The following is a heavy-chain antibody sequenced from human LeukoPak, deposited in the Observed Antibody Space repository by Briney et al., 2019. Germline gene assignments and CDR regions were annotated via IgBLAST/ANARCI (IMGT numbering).Heavy chain of an antibody. CDR2: ISAYNGNT. D-gene: IGHD3-9*01. CDR3: ARAPDFDWLLPFDY. CDR1: GYTFTSYG. V-gene: IGHV1-18*01. Sequence: ASVKVSCKASGYTFTSYGISWVRQAPGQGLEWMGWISAYNGNTNYAQKLQGRVTMTTDTSTSTAYMELRSLRSDDTAVYHCARAPDFDWLLPFDYWGQGTLVTVSS. J-gene: IGHJ4*02.